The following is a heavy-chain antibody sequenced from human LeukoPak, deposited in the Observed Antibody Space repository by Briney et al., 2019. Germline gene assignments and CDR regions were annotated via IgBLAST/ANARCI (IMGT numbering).Heavy chain of an antibody. J-gene: IGHJ4*02. D-gene: IGHD2-8*02. CDR2: ISDIGSI. CDR1: LGSISSYY. Sequence: PESLSLSRTVSLGSISSYYSRSIWDPPGEGLEWIAYISDIGSINYNPSLKSRVTISLDTSKNQFSLKLRSVTAADTAVYYCAGHHPRNTVDFWGQGTLVTVSS. CDR3: AGHHPRNTVDF. V-gene: IGHV4-59*08.